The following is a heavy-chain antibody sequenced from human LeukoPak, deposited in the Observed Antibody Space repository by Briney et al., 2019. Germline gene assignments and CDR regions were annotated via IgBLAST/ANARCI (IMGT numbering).Heavy chain of an antibody. CDR2: INPITGDT. J-gene: IGHJ4*02. Sequence: ASVKVSCKASGYTFSGHYMHWVRQAPGQGLEWLGWINPITGDTKYAQKFQGSVTMTRDTSISTVYMELSRLTSDDTAIYYCARYFTVPDGGGFDYWGQGTLVTVSS. V-gene: IGHV1-2*02. CDR3: ARYFTVPDGGGFDY. D-gene: IGHD6-19*01. CDR1: GYTFSGHY.